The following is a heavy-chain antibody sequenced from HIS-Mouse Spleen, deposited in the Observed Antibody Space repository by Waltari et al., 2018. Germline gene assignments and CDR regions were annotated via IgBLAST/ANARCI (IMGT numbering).Heavy chain of an antibody. CDR3: ARDMRTAPDY. V-gene: IGHV4-30-4*01. J-gene: IGHJ4*02. Sequence: QVHLQESGPGLVKPSKTLSLTCTVPAGSISSGDYYWSWIRQPPGKGLEWIGYIYYSGSTYYNPSIKSRVTRSVDTSKNQFSLKLSSVTAADTAVYYCARDMRTAPDYWGQGTLVTVSS. D-gene: IGHD2-21*02. CDR1: AGSISSGDYY. CDR2: IYYSGST.